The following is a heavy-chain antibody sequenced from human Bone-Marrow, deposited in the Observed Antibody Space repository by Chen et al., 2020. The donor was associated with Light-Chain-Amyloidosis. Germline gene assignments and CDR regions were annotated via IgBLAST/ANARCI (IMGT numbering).Heavy chain of an antibody. CDR3: ARVGFYNWNVHNAFDI. CDR2: ISSSGSTI. J-gene: IGHJ3*02. CDR1: GFTFSSYE. Sequence: EVQLVESGGGLAQPGGSLRLSCAASGFTFSSYEMNWVRQAPGKGLEWVSYISSSGSTIYYADSVKGRFTISRDNAKNSLYLQMNSLRAEDTAVYYCARVGFYNWNVHNAFDIWGQGTMVTVSS. D-gene: IGHD1-1*01. V-gene: IGHV3-48*03.